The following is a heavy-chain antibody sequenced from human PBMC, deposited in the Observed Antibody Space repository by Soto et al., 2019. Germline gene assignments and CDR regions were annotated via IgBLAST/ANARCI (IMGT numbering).Heavy chain of an antibody. CDR1: GGSISSYY. V-gene: IGHV4-59*01. D-gene: IGHD3-10*01. CDR2: IYYSGST. Sequence: SETLSLTCTVSGGSISSYYWSWIRQPPGKGLEWIGYIYYSGSTNYNPSLKSRVTISVDTSKNQFSLKLSSVTAADTAVYYCARDKKMVRGVDDYYYYMDVWGKGTTVTVSS. CDR3: ARDKKMVRGVDDYYYYMDV. J-gene: IGHJ6*03.